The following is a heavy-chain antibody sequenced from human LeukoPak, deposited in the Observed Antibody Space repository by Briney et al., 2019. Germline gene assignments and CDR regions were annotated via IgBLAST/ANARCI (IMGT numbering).Heavy chain of an antibody. J-gene: IGHJ4*02. V-gene: IGHV4-59*01. CDR2: IYYSGST. CDR3: ARGGWSLDY. CDR1: GGSINNYY. Sequence: SETLSLTCTVSGGSINNYYWSWIRQPPGKGLEWIGYIYYSGSTNYNPSPKSRVTISVDTSKNQFSLKLTSVTAADTAIYYCARGGWSLDYWGQGTLVTVSS. D-gene: IGHD2-15*01.